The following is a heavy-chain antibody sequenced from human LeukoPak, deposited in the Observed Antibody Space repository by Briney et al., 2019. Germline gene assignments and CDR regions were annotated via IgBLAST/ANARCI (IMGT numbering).Heavy chain of an antibody. Sequence: GASVKVSCKASGYTFTSYDINWVPQATGQGLEWMGWMNPNSGNTGYAQKFQGRVTMTRNTSISTAYMDLSSLRSEDTAVYYCARGLGIVATIGSYYYFDYWGQGTLVTVSS. J-gene: IGHJ4*02. D-gene: IGHD5-12*01. CDR1: GYTFTSYD. V-gene: IGHV1-8*01. CDR2: MNPNSGNT. CDR3: ARGLGIVATIGSYYYFDY.